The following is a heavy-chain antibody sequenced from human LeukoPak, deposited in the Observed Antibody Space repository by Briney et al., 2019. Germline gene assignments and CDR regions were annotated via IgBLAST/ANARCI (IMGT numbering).Heavy chain of an antibody. J-gene: IGHJ4*02. V-gene: IGHV3-53*01. CDR1: GFTVRSNY. D-gene: IGHD3-10*01. CDR2: IYSGGNT. Sequence: PGGSLRLSCAASGFTVRSNYMSWVRQAPGKGLEWVSVIYSGGNTYYADSVKGRFTISRDNSKNTLFLQMNSLRAEDTAVYYCAKGAGFIGRRCYWGQGTLVTVSS. CDR3: AKGAGFIGRRCY.